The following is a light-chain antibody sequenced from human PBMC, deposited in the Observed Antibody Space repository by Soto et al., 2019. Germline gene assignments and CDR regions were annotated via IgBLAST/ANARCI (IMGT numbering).Light chain of an antibody. CDR1: QSVRSN. J-gene: IGKJ5*01. V-gene: IGKV3-15*01. CDR3: QQRSNWPIT. CDR2: GAS. Sequence: EIVLTQSPATLSLSPGERATLSCRASQSVRSNLAWYQQKPGQGPRLLIFGASTRASGLPARFSGSGSVTEFALTISSLQSEDFAVYYCQQRSNWPITFGQGTRLEIK.